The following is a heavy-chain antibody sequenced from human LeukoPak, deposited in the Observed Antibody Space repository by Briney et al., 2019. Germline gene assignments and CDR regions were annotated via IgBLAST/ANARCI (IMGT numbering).Heavy chain of an antibody. Sequence: GGSLRLSCTASGFTFSGAWMTWVRQAPGKGLEWVANIREDGTEKNYVDSVKGRFTISRDNARNSLFLQMSNLRDDDTAIYYCARHVGISFWGQGTLVTVSS. CDR2: IREDGTEK. CDR1: GFTFSGAW. D-gene: IGHD7-27*01. CDR3: ARHVGISF. V-gene: IGHV3-7*01. J-gene: IGHJ4*02.